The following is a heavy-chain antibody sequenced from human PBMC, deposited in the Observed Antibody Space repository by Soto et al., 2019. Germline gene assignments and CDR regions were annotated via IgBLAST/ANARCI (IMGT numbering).Heavy chain of an antibody. V-gene: IGHV5-51*01. Sequence: GESLKISCKGSGYSFTSYWIGWVRQMPGKGLEWVGIIYPGDSDTRYSPSFQGQVTISADKSISTAYLQWSSLKASDTAMYYCARSDYYGSGRLAYYFDYWGQGTLVTVSS. J-gene: IGHJ4*02. CDR1: GYSFTSYW. D-gene: IGHD3-10*01. CDR3: ARSDYYGSGRLAYYFDY. CDR2: IYPGDSDT.